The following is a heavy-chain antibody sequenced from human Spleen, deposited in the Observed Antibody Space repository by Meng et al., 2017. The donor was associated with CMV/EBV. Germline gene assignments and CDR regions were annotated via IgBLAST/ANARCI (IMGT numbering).Heavy chain of an antibody. CDR2: INHVGST. Sequence: SETLSLTCAVYGGSFSDYSWNWIRQPPGKGLEWIGEINHVGSTNYNPSLKSRVTISVDTSENQFSLKLSSVTAADTAAYYCARGSRFLEWLLASYYYYGMDVWGQGTTVTVSS. V-gene: IGHV4-34*01. D-gene: IGHD3-3*01. J-gene: IGHJ6*02. CDR1: GGSFSDYS. CDR3: ARGSRFLEWLLASYYYYGMDV.